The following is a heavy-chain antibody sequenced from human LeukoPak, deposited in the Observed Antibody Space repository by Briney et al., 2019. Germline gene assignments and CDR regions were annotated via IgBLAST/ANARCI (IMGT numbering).Heavy chain of an antibody. CDR2: ISYDGSNK. J-gene: IGHJ4*02. CDR3: AKVPGYCSSTSCLPGDYFDY. D-gene: IGHD2-2*01. CDR1: GFTFSSYG. Sequence: GGSLRLSCAASGFTFSSYGMHWVRQAPGKGLEGVAVISYDGSNKYYADSVKGRFTISRDNSKNTLYLQMNSLRAEDTAVYYCAKVPGYCSSTSCLPGDYFDYWGQGTLVTVSS. V-gene: IGHV3-30*18.